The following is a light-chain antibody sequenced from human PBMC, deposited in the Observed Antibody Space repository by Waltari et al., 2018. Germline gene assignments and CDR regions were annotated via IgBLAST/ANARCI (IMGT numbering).Light chain of an antibody. V-gene: IGLV1-40*01. CDR1: SSNIGAGYD. J-gene: IGLJ2*01. CDR3: QSYDSSLSAVV. CDR2: GNS. Sequence: QSVLTQPPSVSGAPGQRVTISSTGSSSNIGAGYDVHWYQQLPGTAPKLLIYGNSNRPSGVPDRFSGSKSGTSASLAITGLQAEDEADYHCQSYDSSLSAVVFGGGTKLTVL.